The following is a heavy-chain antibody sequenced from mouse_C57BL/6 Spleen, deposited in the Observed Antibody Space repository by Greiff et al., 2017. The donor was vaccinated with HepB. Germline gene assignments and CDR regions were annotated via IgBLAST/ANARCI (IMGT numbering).Heavy chain of an antibody. CDR3: ARGVTGPYYSNDY. D-gene: IGHD2-5*01. V-gene: IGHV5-17*01. J-gene: IGHJ2*01. CDR2: ISSGSSTN. Sequence: EVQGVESGGGLVKPGGSLKLSCAASGFTFSDYGMHWVRQAPEKGLEWVAYISSGSSTNYYEDTVKGRFTISRDNAKNTLFLQMTSLRSEDTAMYYCARGVTGPYYSNDYWGQGTTLTVSS. CDR1: GFTFSDYG.